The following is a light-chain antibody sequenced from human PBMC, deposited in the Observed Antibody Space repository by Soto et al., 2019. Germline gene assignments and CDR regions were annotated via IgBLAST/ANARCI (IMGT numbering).Light chain of an antibody. J-gene: IGKJ1*01. CDR1: QSVSSSY. Sequence: IVLTQSPGTLSLSPGARAPLSCRASQSVSSSYLAWSQQKPGQAPRLLIYGASSRATGIPDRFSGSGSGTDFTLTISRLETEDFAVYYCQQYDSSPKTFGQGTKVDIK. CDR2: GAS. V-gene: IGKV3-20*01. CDR3: QQYDSSPKT.